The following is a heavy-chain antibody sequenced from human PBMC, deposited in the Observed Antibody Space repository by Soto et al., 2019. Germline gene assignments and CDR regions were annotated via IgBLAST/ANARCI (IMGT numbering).Heavy chain of an antibody. J-gene: IGHJ6*02. V-gene: IGHV5-51*01. Sequence: PGESLKISCKGSGYSFTSYWIGWVRQMPGKGLEWMGIIYPGDSDTRYSPSFQGQVTISADKSISTAYLQWSSLKASDTAMYYCARAIVGAKYDYYYGMDVWGQGTTVTVSS. CDR3: ARAIVGAKYDYYYGMDV. CDR2: IYPGDSDT. D-gene: IGHD1-26*01. CDR1: GYSFTSYW.